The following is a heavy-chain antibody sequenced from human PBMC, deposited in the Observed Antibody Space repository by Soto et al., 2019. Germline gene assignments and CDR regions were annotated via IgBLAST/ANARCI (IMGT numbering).Heavy chain of an antibody. V-gene: IGHV5-51*04. Sequence: LEISCSASGYYSSSYWIDWVRQMSGKGLEWVGSVDTSDSETKYRPSFQGQVTISADKQTNTAYLYFSGLNASDKAMYYCARRATLSGRDALDVWGEGTMVTV. D-gene: IGHD5-12*01. CDR2: VDTSDSET. CDR1: GYYSSSYW. J-gene: IGHJ3*01. CDR3: ARRATLSGRDALDV.